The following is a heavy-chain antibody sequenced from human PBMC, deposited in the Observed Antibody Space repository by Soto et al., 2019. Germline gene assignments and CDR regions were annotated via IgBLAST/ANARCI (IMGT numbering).Heavy chain of an antibody. Sequence: QGQLVESGGDLVRPGGSLRLSCATSGFTFGDRYMSWIRQAPGKGLEWVSYISSSGFTIYYADSVKGRFTISRDNANDALYLQMNSLRAEDTAVYYCARTAKSAAVADYYGLEVWGNGTTVIVSS. V-gene: IGHV3-11*01. CDR3: ARTAKSAAVADYYGLEV. J-gene: IGHJ6*04. CDR1: GFTFGDRY. CDR2: ISSSGFTI.